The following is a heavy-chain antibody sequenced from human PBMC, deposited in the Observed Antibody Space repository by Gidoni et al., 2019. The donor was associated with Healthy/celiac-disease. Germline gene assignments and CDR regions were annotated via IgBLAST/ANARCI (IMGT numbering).Heavy chain of an antibody. CDR3: ARGGRERYCSGGSCYGPTYFQH. D-gene: IGHD2-15*01. V-gene: IGHV4-34*01. CDR2: INHSGST. Sequence: QVQLQQWGAGLLQPSETLSLTCAVYGGSFSGYYWSWIRQPPGTGLEWSGEINHSGSTNYNPALKSRVTISVDTSKNQFSLKLSSVTAADTAVYYCARGGRERYCSGGSCYGPTYFQHWGQGTLVTVSS. CDR1: GGSFSGYY. J-gene: IGHJ1*01.